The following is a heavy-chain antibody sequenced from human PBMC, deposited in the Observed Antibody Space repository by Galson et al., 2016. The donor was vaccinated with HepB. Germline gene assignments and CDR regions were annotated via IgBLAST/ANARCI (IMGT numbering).Heavy chain of an antibody. Sequence: SLRLSCAASGFNFRAYWMSWVRQAPGKGLEWVADIKQDGSEKYYVDSVKGRFTISRDNAIDSLYLQMNSLRAEDTAVYYCARSYGLASYYSIPVYWGQGTLVTVSS. CDR3: ARSYGLASYYSIPVY. V-gene: IGHV3-7*03. D-gene: IGHD3-10*01. J-gene: IGHJ4*02. CDR1: GFNFRAYW. CDR2: IKQDGSEK.